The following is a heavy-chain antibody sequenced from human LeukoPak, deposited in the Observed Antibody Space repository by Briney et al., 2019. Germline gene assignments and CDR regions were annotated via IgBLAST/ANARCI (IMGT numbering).Heavy chain of an antibody. V-gene: IGHV3-74*01. CDR1: GFPFSNYW. CDR2: IYSDGSST. D-gene: IGHD6-19*01. J-gene: IGHJ5*02. CDR3: ARTFGSGRYPGDWFDP. Sequence: GGSLRLSCTASGFPFSNYWMHWARQGPGKGLERVSRIYSDGSSTTYADSVKGRFTISRDNAKNTLYLQMSSLRVDDTAVYYCARTFGSGRYPGDWFDPWGQEPWSPSPQ.